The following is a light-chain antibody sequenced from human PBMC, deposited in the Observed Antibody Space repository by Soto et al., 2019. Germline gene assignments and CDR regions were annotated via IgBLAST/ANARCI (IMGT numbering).Light chain of an antibody. Sequence: DIQMTQSPSSLSASVGDRVTITCRASQSISSYLNWYQQKPGKAPKLLIYAASSLQSGVPSRFSDSGSGTDFTLTNSSLQPEDFATYYCQQSYSTPMYTFGQGTKLEIK. J-gene: IGKJ2*01. CDR1: QSISSY. CDR3: QQSYSTPMYT. V-gene: IGKV1-39*01. CDR2: AAS.